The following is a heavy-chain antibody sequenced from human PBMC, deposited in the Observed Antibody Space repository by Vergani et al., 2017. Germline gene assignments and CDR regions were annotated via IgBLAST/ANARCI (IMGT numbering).Heavy chain of an antibody. Sequence: QVQLQESGPGLVKPSEILSLTCTVSGGSISSYYSTWIRQPPGKGLEWIGYIYSSGSTTYNPSLKSRVTISVDTSKNQFSLKLSSVTAADTAVYYCARARGAFDILTCYYHYYMDVWGKGTTVTVFS. V-gene: IGHV4-59*01. J-gene: IGHJ6*03. D-gene: IGHD3-9*01. CDR1: GGSISSYY. CDR3: ARARGAFDILTCYYHYYMDV. CDR2: IYSSGST.